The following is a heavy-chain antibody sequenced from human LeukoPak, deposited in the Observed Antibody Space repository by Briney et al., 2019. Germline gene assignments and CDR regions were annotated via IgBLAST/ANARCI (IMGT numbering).Heavy chain of an antibody. CDR3: ARGGASSRYFGY. J-gene: IGHJ4*02. V-gene: IGHV4-59*11. Sequence: SETLSLTCTVSGGSISGHFWSWIRQPPGKGLEWIGFVSYSGDTNYSPSFDGRVTISLDTSKSQFSLNLNSVTAADTAVYFCARGGASSRYFGYWGQGTLVTVSS. D-gene: IGHD1-26*01. CDR1: GGSISGHF. CDR2: VSYSGDT.